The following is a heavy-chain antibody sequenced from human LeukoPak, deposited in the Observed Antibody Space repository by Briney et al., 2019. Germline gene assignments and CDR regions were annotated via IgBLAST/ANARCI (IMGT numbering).Heavy chain of an antibody. D-gene: IGHD3-22*01. J-gene: IGHJ4*02. CDR1: GGSFSGYY. Sequence: PSETLSLTCAVYGGSFSGYYWSWIRQPPGKGLGWIGEINHSGSTNYNPSLKSRVTISVDTSKNQFSLKLSSVTAADTAVYYCATTHHYYDSSGYPKVFDYWGQGTLVTVSS. CDR3: ATTHHYYDSSGYPKVFDY. CDR2: INHSGST. V-gene: IGHV4-34*01.